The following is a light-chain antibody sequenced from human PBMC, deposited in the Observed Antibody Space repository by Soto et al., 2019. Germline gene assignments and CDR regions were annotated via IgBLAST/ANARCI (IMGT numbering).Light chain of an antibody. Sequence: EIVLTQSPGTLSLSPGERATLSCRASQSVSSSYLAWYQQKPGQAPRLLIYGASSRATGIADRFSGSGSGTDFPLTISRLEPEDFAMYYCQQYGSSRTFDQGTKVDI. CDR1: QSVSSSY. CDR2: GAS. CDR3: QQYGSSRT. J-gene: IGKJ1*01. V-gene: IGKV3-20*01.